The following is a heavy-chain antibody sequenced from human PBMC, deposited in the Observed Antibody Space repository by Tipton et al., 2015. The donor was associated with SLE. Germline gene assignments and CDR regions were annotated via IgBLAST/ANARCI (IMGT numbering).Heavy chain of an antibody. D-gene: IGHD3-16*01. J-gene: IGHJ6*02. CDR2: NYYNGDT. V-gene: IGHV4-61*05. CDR3: ARVQEGGYYFYGMDV. CDR1: GGSISSTTHY. Sequence: TLSLTCTVSGGSISSTTHYWGWIRKPPGTGLEWIGYNYYNGDTNSNASLKSRVTISVDTSKNQVSLKLSSVTAADTAVYYCARVQEGGYYFYGMDVWGQGTTVTVSS.